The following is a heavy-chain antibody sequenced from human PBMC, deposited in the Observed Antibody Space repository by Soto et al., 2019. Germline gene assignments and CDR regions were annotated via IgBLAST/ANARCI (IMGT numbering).Heavy chain of an antibody. CDR2: IIPILGIA. CDR1: GGTFSSYT. D-gene: IGHD6-19*01. Sequence: ASVKVSCKASGGTFSSYTISWVRQAPGQGLEWMGRIIPILGIANYAQKFQGRVTITADKSTSTAYMELSSLRSEDTAVYYCARYSSGWYGGGAFDYWGQGTLVTVSS. J-gene: IGHJ4*02. V-gene: IGHV1-69*02. CDR3: ARYSSGWYGGGAFDY.